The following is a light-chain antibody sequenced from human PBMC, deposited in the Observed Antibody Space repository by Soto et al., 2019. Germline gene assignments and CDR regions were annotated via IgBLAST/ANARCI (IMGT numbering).Light chain of an antibody. J-gene: IGKJ2*01. CDR3: HQYDDWPPYT. CDR1: QSVGNN. Sequence: EIEMTQSPATLSLSPGERATVSCRASQSVGNNLAWYQQKSGQAPRLLIYGAYTRAAGVPARFSGTGSGTECTLTISSLQSEDFAVYYCHQYDDWPPYTFGQGTKLEFK. CDR2: GAY. V-gene: IGKV3-15*01.